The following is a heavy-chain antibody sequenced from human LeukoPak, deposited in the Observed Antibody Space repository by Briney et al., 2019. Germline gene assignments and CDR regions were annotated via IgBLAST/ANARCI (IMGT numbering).Heavy chain of an antibody. D-gene: IGHD6-13*01. Sequence: ASVKVSCKASGYTFNSYDIHWLRQAPGQGLEWMGWINTNTGNPTYAQGFTGRFVFSLDTSVSTAYLQINSLKAEDTALYYCARGANSTSWYVVDHWGQGTLVTVSS. CDR3: ARGANSTSWYVVDH. J-gene: IGHJ4*02. V-gene: IGHV7-4-1*02. CDR2: INTNTGNP. CDR1: GYTFNSYD.